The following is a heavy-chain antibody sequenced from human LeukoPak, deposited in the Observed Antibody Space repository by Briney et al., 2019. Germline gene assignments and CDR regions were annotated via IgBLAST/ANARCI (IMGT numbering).Heavy chain of an antibody. V-gene: IGHV1-2*02. CDR3: ARGMALGESGSEFDY. Sequence: ASVKVSCKASGYTFTSYYMHWVRQAPGQGLEWMGWMNPKNGDTKNAQKFQGRVTMTRDTSITTAYMELSRLRSDDTAVYYCARGMALGESGSEFDYWGQGALVTVSS. CDR1: GYTFTSYY. J-gene: IGHJ4*02. D-gene: IGHD3-16*01. CDR2: MNPKNGDT.